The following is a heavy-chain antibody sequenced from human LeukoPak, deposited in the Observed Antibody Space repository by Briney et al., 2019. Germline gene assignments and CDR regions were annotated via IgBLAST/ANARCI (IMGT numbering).Heavy chain of an antibody. Sequence: SVKVSCKASGGTFSSYAISWVRQAPGQGLEWMGGIIPIFGTANYAQKFQGRVTITADESTSTVYMELRSLRSDNTAVYYCARENYYDGSGSPSASAPVDHWGQGTLVTVPS. J-gene: IGHJ4*02. CDR3: ARENYYDGSGSPSASAPVDH. V-gene: IGHV1-69*13. CDR1: GGTFSSYA. D-gene: IGHD3-22*01. CDR2: IIPIFGTA.